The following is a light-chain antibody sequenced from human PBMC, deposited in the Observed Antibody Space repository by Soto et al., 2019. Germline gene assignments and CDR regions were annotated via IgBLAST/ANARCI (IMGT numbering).Light chain of an antibody. Sequence: SPATLSLSPGDRATLSCRASQSVSRYLAWFQQKPGQTPRLLIYGASNRATGIPERFSGRGSGTDFTLTISTLEPEDFAVYYRQQRINWPITCGQGTRLEVK. V-gene: IGKV3-11*01. CDR3: QQRINWPIT. CDR1: QSVSRY. CDR2: GAS. J-gene: IGKJ5*01.